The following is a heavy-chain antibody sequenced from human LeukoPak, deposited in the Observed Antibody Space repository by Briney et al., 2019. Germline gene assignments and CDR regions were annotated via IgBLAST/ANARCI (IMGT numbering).Heavy chain of an antibody. V-gene: IGHV5-51*01. D-gene: IGHD1-26*01. CDR2: IYPGDSDT. CDR1: EYSFIDNG. J-gene: IGHJ4*02. CDR3: ARLLGATSGWDYFDY. Sequence: GGSLKMSCKGSEYSFIDNGSGCVCQMHGKGLKWMGIIYPGDSDTRYSPSFQGQVTISADKSISTAYLQWNSLKASDTAMYYCARLLGATSGWDYFDYWGQGTLVTVSS.